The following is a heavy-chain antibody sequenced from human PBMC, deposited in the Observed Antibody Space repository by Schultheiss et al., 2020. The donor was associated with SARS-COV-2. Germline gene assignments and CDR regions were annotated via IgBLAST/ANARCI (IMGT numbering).Heavy chain of an antibody. V-gene: IGHV3-23*01. J-gene: IGHJ4*02. CDR3: AKDGRYSYGYELDY. CDR1: GFAFSGSA. CDR2: TSGSGSVT. D-gene: IGHD5-18*01. Sequence: GESLKISCAASGFAFSGSAMSWVRQAPGKGLEWVSVTSGSGSVTYYADSVKGRFTISRDNSKNTLYLQMNSLRAEDTAVYYCAKDGRYSYGYELDYWGQGTLVTVSS.